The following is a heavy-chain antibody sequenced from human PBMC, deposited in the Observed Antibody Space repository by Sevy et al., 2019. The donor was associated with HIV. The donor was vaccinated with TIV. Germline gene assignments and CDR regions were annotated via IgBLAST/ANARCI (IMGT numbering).Heavy chain of an antibody. J-gene: IGHJ4*02. Sequence: SETLSLTFTVSGGSITSGDYYWSWVRQPAGKGLEWIGRVFTSGNTNYNPSLKSRVTISVDTSKNQFSLKLTSVTAADTAMYYCASTSDYGDYGPFDYWGQGTLVTVSS. D-gene: IGHD4-17*01. CDR2: VFTSGNT. CDR3: ASTSDYGDYGPFDY. CDR1: GGSITSGDYY. V-gene: IGHV4-61*02.